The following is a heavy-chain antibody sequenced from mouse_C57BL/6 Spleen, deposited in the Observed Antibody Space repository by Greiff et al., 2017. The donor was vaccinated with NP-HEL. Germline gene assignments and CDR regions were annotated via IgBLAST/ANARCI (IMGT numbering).Heavy chain of an antibody. V-gene: IGHV5-9*01. CDR1: GFTFSSYT. CDR2: ISGGGGNT. CDR3: ARDYYGSSPPFDY. J-gene: IGHJ2*01. Sequence: EVQLVESGGGLVKPGGSLKLSCAASGFTFSSYTMSWVRQTPEKRLEWVATISGGGGNTYYPDSVKGRFTISRDNAKNTLYLQMSSLRSEDTALYYCARDYYGSSPPFDYWGQGTTLTVSS. D-gene: IGHD1-1*01.